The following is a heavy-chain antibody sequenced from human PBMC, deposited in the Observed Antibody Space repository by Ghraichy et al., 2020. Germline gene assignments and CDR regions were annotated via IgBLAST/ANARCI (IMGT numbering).Heavy chain of an antibody. J-gene: IGHJ4*02. CDR1: GFPFSTSS. D-gene: IGHD3-10*01. V-gene: IGHV3-30*04. CDR3: ARDGSGSYWVY. Sequence: GESLNISCAASGFPFSTSSMHWVRQAPGKGLEWVAFISYNGGNKYYADSVKDRFTISRDNSKNTLYLQMNSLRAEDTAVYYCARDGSGSYWVYWGQGTLVTVSS. CDR2: ISYNGGNK.